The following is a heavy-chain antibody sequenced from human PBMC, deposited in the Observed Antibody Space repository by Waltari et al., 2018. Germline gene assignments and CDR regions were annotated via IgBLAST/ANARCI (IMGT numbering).Heavy chain of an antibody. D-gene: IGHD4-17*01. CDR2: INHSGYS. CDR1: TRSFSPSY. CDR3: ARGTDYGGNYGFF. V-gene: IGHV4-34*01. Sequence: QVQLQQWGAGLFKPSETLSLACGVSTRSFSPSYWIWFRQPPGKRLEWIGEINHSGYSNYNPSLEGRITISVDTSKNQVSLELNSVTAADTAVYYCARGTDYGGNYGFFWGQGTLVTVSS. J-gene: IGHJ4*02.